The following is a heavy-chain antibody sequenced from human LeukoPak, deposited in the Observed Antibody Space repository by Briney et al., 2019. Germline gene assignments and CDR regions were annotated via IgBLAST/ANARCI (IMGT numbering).Heavy chain of an antibody. CDR3: ARDRTPGYSSSWYYYYYGMDV. V-gene: IGHV4-4*07. CDR2: IYTSGST. J-gene: IGHJ6*02. Sequence: SETLSLTCAVSGESFSNYYWSWIRQPAGKGLEWIGRIYTSGSTNYNPSLKSRVTMSVDTSKNQFSLKLSSVTAADTAVYYCARDRTPGYSSSWYYYYYGMDVWGQGTTVTVSS. CDR1: GESFSNYY. D-gene: IGHD6-13*01.